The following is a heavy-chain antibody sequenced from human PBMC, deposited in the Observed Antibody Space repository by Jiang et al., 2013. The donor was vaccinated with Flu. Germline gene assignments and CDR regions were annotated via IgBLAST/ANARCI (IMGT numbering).Heavy chain of an antibody. CDR2: LILVTLIP. Sequence: MPGKAWSGWGGLILVTLIPTTAVLQGHVTISADKSISTAYLQWSSLKASDTAMYYCARLYDSSGYPFDYWGQGTLVTVSS. D-gene: IGHD3-22*01. V-gene: IGHV5-10-1*01. J-gene: IGHJ4*02. CDR3: ARLYDSSGYPFDY.